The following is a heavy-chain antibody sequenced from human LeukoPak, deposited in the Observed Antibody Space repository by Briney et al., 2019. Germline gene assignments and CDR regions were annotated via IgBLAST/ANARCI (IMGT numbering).Heavy chain of an antibody. Sequence: GGSLRLSCAASGFTFSSYWMSWVRQAPGKGLEWVANINKDGGEKYYVDSVKGRFTISRDNAKNILYLQMNGLRAEDTAVYYCAKGYKYGHYWGQGSLVTVSS. CDR1: GFTFSSYW. D-gene: IGHD5-24*01. V-gene: IGHV3-7*03. J-gene: IGHJ4*02. CDR2: INKDGGEK. CDR3: AKGYKYGHY.